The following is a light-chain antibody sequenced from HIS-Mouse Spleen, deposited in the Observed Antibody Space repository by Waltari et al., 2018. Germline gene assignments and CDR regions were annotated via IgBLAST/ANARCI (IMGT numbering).Light chain of an antibody. CDR1: SSDVGGYNY. CDR3: SSYTSSSTWV. V-gene: IGLV2-14*03. Sequence: QSALTQPASVSGSPGQSITISCTGTSSDVGGYNYVSWYQQHPVQAPKHMIYDVSNRPSGVSNGFCGSKSGNTASLTISGLQAEDEADYYCSSYTSSSTWVFGGGTKLTVL. J-gene: IGLJ3*02. CDR2: DVS.